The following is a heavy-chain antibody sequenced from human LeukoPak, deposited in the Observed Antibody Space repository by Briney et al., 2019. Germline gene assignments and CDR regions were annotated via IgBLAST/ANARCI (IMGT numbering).Heavy chain of an antibody. CDR3: ARGRVGPDFWSGFDP. J-gene: IGHJ5*02. Sequence: PGGSLRLSCAASGFTFSSYSMNWVRQAPGKGLEWVSSISSSSSYIYYADSVKGRFTISRDNAKNSLYLQMNSLRAEDTAVYYCARGRVGPDFWSGFDPWGQGTLVTVSS. CDR2: ISSSSSYI. CDR1: GFTFSSYS. V-gene: IGHV3-21*01. D-gene: IGHD3-3*01.